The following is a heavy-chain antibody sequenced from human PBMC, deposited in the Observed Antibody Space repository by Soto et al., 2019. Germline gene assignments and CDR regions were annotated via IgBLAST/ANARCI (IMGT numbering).Heavy chain of an antibody. CDR3: ARDRGSSSWYYFDY. J-gene: IGHJ4*02. CDR1: GFTFSSYG. V-gene: IGHV3-33*01. D-gene: IGHD6-13*01. Sequence: QVQLVESGGGVVQPGRSLRLSCAASGFTFSSYGMHWVRQAPGKGLGWVAVIWYDGSNKYYADSVKGRFTISRDNSKNTLYRQMNSLRAEDTAVYYCARDRGSSSWYYFDYWGQGTLVTVSS. CDR2: IWYDGSNK.